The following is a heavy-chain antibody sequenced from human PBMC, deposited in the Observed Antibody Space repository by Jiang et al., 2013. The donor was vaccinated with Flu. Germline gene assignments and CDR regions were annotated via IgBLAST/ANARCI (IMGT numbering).Heavy chain of an antibody. CDR1: GGSISSGSYY. V-gene: IGHV4-61*02. D-gene: IGHD5-24*01. Sequence: GLVKPSQTLSLTCTVSGGSISSGSYYWSWIRQPAGKGLEWIGRIYTSGSTNYNPSLKSRVTISVDTSKNQFSLKLSSVTAADTAVYYCARAEMATIWDWGQGTLVTVSS. J-gene: IGHJ4*02. CDR3: ARAEMATIWD. CDR2: IYTSGST.